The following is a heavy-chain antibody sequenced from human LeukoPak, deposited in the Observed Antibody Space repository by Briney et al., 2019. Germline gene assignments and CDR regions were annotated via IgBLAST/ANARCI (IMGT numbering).Heavy chain of an antibody. D-gene: IGHD3-10*01. J-gene: IGHJ5*02. CDR3: GSTNYTPSLKSRVTIAIYTSKNQFSLKLSSVTAADTAVYYCARHGHSGYLPGGWFDP. V-gene: IGHV4-59*12. CDR2: FYYSGRL. Sequence: PSETLSLTCTVSGGSISSYYWSWIRQPPGKGLDLIGYFYYSGRLQSNPTLKSRVTLSVETSTKELSLILCSVTAADTAVYYSGSTNYTPSLKSRVTIAIYTSKNQFSLKLSSVTAADTAVYYCARHGHSGYLPGGWFDPWGQGTLVTVSS. CDR1: GGSISSYY.